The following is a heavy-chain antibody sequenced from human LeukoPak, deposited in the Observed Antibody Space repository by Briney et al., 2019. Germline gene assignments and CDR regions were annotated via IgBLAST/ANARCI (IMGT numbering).Heavy chain of an antibody. V-gene: IGHV4-38-2*02. CDR3: ARVSGDYVKYYFDY. CDR1: GYSISSGYY. J-gene: IGHJ4*02. CDR2: IYHSGST. Sequence: PSETLSLTCTVSGYSISSGYYWGWIRQPPGKGLEWIGSIYHSGSTYYNPSLKSRVTISVDTSKNQFSLKLSSVTAADTAVYYCARVSGDYVKYYFDYWGQGTLVTVSS. D-gene: IGHD4-17*01.